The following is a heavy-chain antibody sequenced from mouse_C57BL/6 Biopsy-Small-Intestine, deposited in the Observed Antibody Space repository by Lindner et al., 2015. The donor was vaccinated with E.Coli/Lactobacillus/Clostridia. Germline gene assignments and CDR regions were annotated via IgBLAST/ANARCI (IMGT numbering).Heavy chain of an antibody. J-gene: IGHJ3*01. D-gene: IGHD2-1*01. V-gene: IGHV10-3*01. Sequence: VQLQESGGGLVQPKGSLRLSCAASGFTFSTYAMHWVRQAPGKGLEWVARIRSRSNKYATYYADSVKDRFTISRDDSQSMFYLQMNTLKTEDTAMYYCVREGYGHYEWFAYRGQGTLVTVSA. CDR1: GFTFSTYA. CDR2: IRSRSNKYAT. CDR3: VREGYGHYEWFAY.